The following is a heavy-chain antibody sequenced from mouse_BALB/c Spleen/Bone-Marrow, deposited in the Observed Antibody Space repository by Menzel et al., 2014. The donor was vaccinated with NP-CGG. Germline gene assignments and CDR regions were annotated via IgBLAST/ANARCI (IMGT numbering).Heavy chain of an antibody. CDR3: ARGAISDDY. CDR1: GYAFSVYW. V-gene: IGHV1-80*01. J-gene: IGHJ2*01. Sequence: VHLQQAGAELVRPGSPVKISCNASGYAFSVYWMNWVKQRLGQGLERIGQIYPGDGDTNYNGMFKGRATLTADKSSNTAYMQLSSLTSEDSAVYFCARGAISDDYWGQGTTLTVPS. CDR2: IYPGDGDT.